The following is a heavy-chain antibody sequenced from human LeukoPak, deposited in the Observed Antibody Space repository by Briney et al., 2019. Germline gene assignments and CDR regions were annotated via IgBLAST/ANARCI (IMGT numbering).Heavy chain of an antibody. CDR3: AKLLYYYDSSQPY. CDR1: GFTFGDYA. J-gene: IGHJ4*02. V-gene: IGHV3-23*01. D-gene: IGHD3-22*01. Sequence: GGSLRLSCTASGFTFGDYAMSWVRQAPGKGLEWVSSISSSSNYIYYADSVKGRFTISRDNSKNTLYLQMNSLRAEDTAVYYCAKLLYYYDSSQPYWGQGTLVTVSS. CDR2: ISSSSNYI.